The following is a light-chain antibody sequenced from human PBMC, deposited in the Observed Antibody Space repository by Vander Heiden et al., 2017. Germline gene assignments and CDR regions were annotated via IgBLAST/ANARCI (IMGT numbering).Light chain of an antibody. J-gene: IGLJ3*02. CDR1: SSDFGGYNY. CDR2: DVT. Sequence: QSALTQPRSVSGSPGQSVTISCTGTSSDFGGYNYVSWYQQHPGKAPKLMIYDVTKRPSGVPDRFSGSKSGSMASLTVSGLQAEDEADYYCCSYAGSLWVFGGGTELTVL. V-gene: IGLV2-11*01. CDR3: CSYAGSLWV.